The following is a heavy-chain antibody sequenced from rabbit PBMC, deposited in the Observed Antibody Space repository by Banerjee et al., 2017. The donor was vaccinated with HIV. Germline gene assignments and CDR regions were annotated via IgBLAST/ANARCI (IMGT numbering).Heavy chain of an antibody. Sequence: QEQLEESGGDLVKPEGSLTLTCTASGFSFSGSYWIYWVRQAPGKGLEWIGCVYADDRSTDYARWAKGRFTISKTSSTTVTLQTTSLTAADTATYFCARAGSSYATGAFDPWGQGTLVTVS. V-gene: IGHV1S45*01. D-gene: IGHD8-1*01. CDR1: GFSFSGSYW. CDR3: ARAGSSYATGAFDP. J-gene: IGHJ2*01. CDR2: VYADDRST.